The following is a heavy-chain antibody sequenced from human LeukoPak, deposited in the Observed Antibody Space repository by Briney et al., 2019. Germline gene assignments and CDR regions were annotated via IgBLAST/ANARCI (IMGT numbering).Heavy chain of an antibody. CDR2: INPNSGGT. J-gene: IGHJ4*02. V-gene: IGHV1-2*02. CDR1: GYTFTGYY. CDR3: ARDRTYYDSSGYYLD. Sequence: GASVKVSCKASGYTFTGYYMHWVRQAPGQGLEWMGWINPNSGGTNYAQKFQGRVTMTRDTSISTAYMELSRLRSDDTAVYYCARDRTYYDSSGYYLDWGQGTLVTVSS. D-gene: IGHD3-22*01.